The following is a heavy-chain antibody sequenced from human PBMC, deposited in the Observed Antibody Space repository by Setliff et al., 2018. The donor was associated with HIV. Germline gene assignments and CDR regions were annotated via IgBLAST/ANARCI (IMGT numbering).Heavy chain of an antibody. CDR3: AKDMEYDTSVYYHWYFDL. D-gene: IGHD3-22*01. V-gene: IGHV3-30*02. Sequence: GESLKISCAASGFTFSTYCMHWVRQAPGKGLEWVAFIRYDGSNKYYADSVKGRFTISRDNSKNTLHLQMNCLRAEDTALYYCAKDMEYDTSVYYHWYFDLWGRGALVTVSS. CDR1: GFTFSTYC. J-gene: IGHJ2*01. CDR2: IRYDGSNK.